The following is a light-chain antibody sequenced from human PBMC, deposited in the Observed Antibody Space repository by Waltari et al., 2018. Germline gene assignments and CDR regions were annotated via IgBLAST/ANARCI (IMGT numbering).Light chain of an antibody. CDR2: DVD. CDR3: SSYTDNNPHYV. V-gene: IGLV2-14*03. Sequence: QSALTQPASVSGSPEQSIVVSCTGSSSDIGGHDFVSWFQQHPGNAPKLIIFDVDNRPSGASNRFSGSKSGNTASLTISGLQPEDEADYYCSSYTDNNPHYVFGPGTKVTVL. J-gene: IGLJ1*01. CDR1: SSDIGGHDF.